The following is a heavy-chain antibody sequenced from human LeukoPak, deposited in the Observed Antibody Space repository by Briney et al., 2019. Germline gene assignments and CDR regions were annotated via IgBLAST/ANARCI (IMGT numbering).Heavy chain of an antibody. CDR3: ARDADYYDSSGPRTNDAFDI. CDR1: GGSISSGGYH. CDR2: IYYSGST. D-gene: IGHD3-22*01. J-gene: IGHJ3*02. V-gene: IGHV4-31*03. Sequence: PSETLSLTCTVSGGSISSGGYHWSWIRQHPGKGLEWIGYIYYSGSTYYNPSLKSRVTISVDTSKNQFSLKLSSVTAADTAVYYCARDADYYDSSGPRTNDAFDIWGQGTMVTVSS.